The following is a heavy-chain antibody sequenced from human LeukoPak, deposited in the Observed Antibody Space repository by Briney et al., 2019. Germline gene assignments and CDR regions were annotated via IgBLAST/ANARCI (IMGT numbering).Heavy chain of an antibody. V-gene: IGHV3-23*01. CDR3: ARGQRGYPY. CDR1: GFTFSSYA. J-gene: IGHJ4*02. Sequence: GGSLRLSCAASGFTFSSYAMSWVRQAPGKGLEWVSLNDSGGNTYYADSVKGRFTISRDNSKNTLFLQMSSLRAEDTAVYYCARGQRGYPYWGQGTLVTVSS. D-gene: IGHD5-18*01. CDR2: NDSGGNT.